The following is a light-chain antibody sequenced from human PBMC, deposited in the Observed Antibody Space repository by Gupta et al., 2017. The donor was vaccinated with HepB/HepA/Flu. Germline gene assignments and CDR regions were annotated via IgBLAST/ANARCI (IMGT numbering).Light chain of an antibody. J-gene: IGKJ2*01. CDR1: QSVSSSY. CDR3: QQYGSSPPDT. V-gene: IGKV3-20*01. CDR2: GAS. Sequence: EIVLTQSPGTLYLSPGERATLSCRASQSVSSSYLAWYQQKPGQAPRLLIYGASSRATCIPDRFSGSGSGTDFTLTISILEPEDFAVYYCQQYGSSPPDTFGQGTKLEIK.